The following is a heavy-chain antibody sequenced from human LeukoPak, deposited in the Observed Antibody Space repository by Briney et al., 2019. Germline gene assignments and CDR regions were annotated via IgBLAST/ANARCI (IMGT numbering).Heavy chain of an antibody. CDR2: ISYTGGTT. CDR1: GFTFSSYS. V-gene: IGHV3-64D*06. D-gene: IGHD5-24*01. J-gene: IGHJ4*02. CDR3: VQRGDAYNV. Sequence: GGSLRLSCSASGFTFSSYSMHWVRQAPGKGLEYVSTISYTGGTTYYADSVKGRFTISRDDSKNTLYLQMSSLRAEDTAVYYCVQRGDAYNVWGQGTMVTVSS.